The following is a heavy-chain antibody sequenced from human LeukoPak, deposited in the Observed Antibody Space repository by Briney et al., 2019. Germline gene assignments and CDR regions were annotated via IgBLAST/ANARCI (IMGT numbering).Heavy chain of an antibody. D-gene: IGHD6-19*01. CDR1: GFTFSDYS. CDR2: ISFSVNTK. J-gene: IGHJ3*02. Sequence: GGSLRLSCAASGFTFSDYSMNWVRQAPGKGLEWVSYISFSVNTKYYGDSVKGRFTISRDNAKNSLYLHMDSLRAEDTAVYYCARGRQWLDAFDIWGQGTMVTVSS. CDR3: ARGRQWLDAFDI. V-gene: IGHV3-48*04.